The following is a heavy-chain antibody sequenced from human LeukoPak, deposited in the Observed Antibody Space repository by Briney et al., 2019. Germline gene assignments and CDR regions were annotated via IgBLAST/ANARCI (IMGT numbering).Heavy chain of an antibody. J-gene: IGHJ4*02. V-gene: IGHV3-30*03. CDR2: ISYDGSNK. Sequence: GGSLRLSCAASGFTFSSYGMHWVSQAPGKGLEWVAVISYDGSNKYYADSVKGRFTISRDNSKNTLYLQMNSLRAEDTAVYYCARTPRAAAGRCYFDYWGQGTLVTVSS. CDR1: GFTFSSYG. D-gene: IGHD6-13*01. CDR3: ARTPRAAAGRCYFDY.